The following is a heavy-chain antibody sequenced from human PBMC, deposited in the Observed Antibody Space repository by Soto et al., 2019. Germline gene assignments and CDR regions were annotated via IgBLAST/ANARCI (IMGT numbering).Heavy chain of an antibody. CDR1: GYSFASYW. CDR2: IDPSDSYT. V-gene: IGHV5-10-1*01. Sequence: PGESLKISCKASGYSFASYWISWVRQMPGKGLEWMGRIDPSDSYTNYSPSFQGHVTISTDKSINTAYLQWSSLKASDTAMYYCARLVDTAMLPWFDPWGQGTLVTVSS. J-gene: IGHJ5*02. D-gene: IGHD5-18*01. CDR3: ARLVDTAMLPWFDP.